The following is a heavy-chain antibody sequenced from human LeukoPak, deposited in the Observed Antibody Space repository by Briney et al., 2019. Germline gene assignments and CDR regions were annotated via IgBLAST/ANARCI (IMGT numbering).Heavy chain of an antibody. V-gene: IGHV3-23*01. J-gene: IGHJ4*02. CDR1: GFTFSSYA. CDR3: AKDLVGASGY. CDR2: ISGSGGST. D-gene: IGHD1-26*01. Sequence: GGSLRLSCAASGFTFSSYAMSWVCQAPGKGLEWVSAISGSGGSTYYADSVKGRFTIPRDNSKNTLYLQMNSLRAEDTAVYYCAKDLVGASGYWGQGTLVTVSS.